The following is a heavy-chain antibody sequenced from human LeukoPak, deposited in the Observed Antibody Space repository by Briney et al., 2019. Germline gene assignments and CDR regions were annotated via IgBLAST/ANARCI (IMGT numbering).Heavy chain of an antibody. V-gene: IGHV1-2*02. CDR1: GYTFTGHY. D-gene: IGHD6-6*01. CDR3: ARDLGWSSSH. CDR2: INPTGGT. J-gene: IGHJ4*02. Sequence: ASVKVSCMASGYTFTGHYMNWVRLAPGQGLEWMGWINPTGGTTYAQKFQDRVTMTRDTSINTAYMELSGLRSDDTAVYYCARDLGWSSSHWGQGTLVTVSS.